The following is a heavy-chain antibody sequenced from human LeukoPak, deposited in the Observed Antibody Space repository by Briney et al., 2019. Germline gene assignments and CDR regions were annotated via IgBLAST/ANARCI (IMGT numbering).Heavy chain of an antibody. J-gene: IGHJ6*02. D-gene: IGHD6-19*01. Sequence: SVKVSCKASGFTFTSSAVQWVRQARGQRLEWIGWIVVGSGNTNYAQKIQERVTITRDMSTSTAYMELSSLRSEDTAVYYCAADPDGSGWPREMDVWGQGTTVTVSS. CDR2: IVVGSGNT. CDR1: GFTFTSSA. CDR3: AADPDGSGWPREMDV. V-gene: IGHV1-58*01.